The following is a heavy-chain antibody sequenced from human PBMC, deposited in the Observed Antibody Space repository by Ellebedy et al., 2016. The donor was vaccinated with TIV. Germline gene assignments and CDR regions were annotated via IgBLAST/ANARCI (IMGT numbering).Heavy chain of an antibody. Sequence: SETLSLTXTVSGGSISSGGYYWSWIRQHPGKGLEWIGYIYYSGSTYYNPSLKSRVTISVDTSKNQFSLKLSSVTAADTAVYYCARRGYSSGLEFGYWGQGTLVTVAS. D-gene: IGHD6-19*01. V-gene: IGHV4-31*03. J-gene: IGHJ4*02. CDR3: ARRGYSSGLEFGY. CDR1: GGSISSGGYY. CDR2: IYYSGST.